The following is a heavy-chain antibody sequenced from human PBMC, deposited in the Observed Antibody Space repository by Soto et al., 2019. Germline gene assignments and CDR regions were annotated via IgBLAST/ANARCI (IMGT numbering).Heavy chain of an antibody. CDR2: ISSSSSTI. D-gene: IGHD2-21*02. Sequence: PGGSLRLSCAASGFTFSSYSMNWVRQAPGKGLEWVSYISSSSSTIYYADSVKGRFTISRDNAKNSLYLQMNSLRDEDTAVYYCARDGYFGGGDTSIPYYFDYWGQGTLVTVSS. V-gene: IGHV3-48*02. J-gene: IGHJ4*02. CDR3: ARDGYFGGGDTSIPYYFDY. CDR1: GFTFSSYS.